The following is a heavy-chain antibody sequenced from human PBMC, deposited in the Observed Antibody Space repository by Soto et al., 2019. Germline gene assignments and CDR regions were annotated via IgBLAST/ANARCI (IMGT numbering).Heavy chain of an antibody. CDR2: ISGYNGNT. D-gene: IGHD2-8*02. Sequence: QVQLLQSGGAVKKPGASVKVSCNSSDHTFTYYGINWVRRAPAQGLELMGWISGYNGNTKYAHKYQDGVNMSAGTITTPAYMEMRSLASDDTAVYFCAATGGYYFGLDVWGQGTTVTVSS. J-gene: IGHJ6*02. CDR1: DHTFTYYG. V-gene: IGHV1-18*01. CDR3: AATGGYYFGLDV.